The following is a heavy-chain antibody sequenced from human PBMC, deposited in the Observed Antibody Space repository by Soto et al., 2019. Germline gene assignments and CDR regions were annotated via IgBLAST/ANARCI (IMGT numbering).Heavy chain of an antibody. V-gene: IGHV1-69*12. CDR2: IIPIFGTA. CDR3: GVFGSGNYYYGMDV. D-gene: IGHD6-6*01. J-gene: IGHJ6*02. CDR1: GGTFSSYA. Sequence: QVQLVQSGAEVKKPGSSVKVSCKASGGTFSSYAISWVRQAPGQGLEWMGGIIPIFGTANYAQKFQGRVTITADEYTSKAYMELSGLRSEDTAVYYCGVFGSGNYYYGMDVWGQGTTVTVSS.